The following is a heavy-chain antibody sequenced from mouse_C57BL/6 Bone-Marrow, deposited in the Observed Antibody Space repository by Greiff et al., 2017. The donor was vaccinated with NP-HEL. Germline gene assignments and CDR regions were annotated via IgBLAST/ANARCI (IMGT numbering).Heavy chain of an antibody. V-gene: IGHV1-15*01. D-gene: IGHD2-4*01. J-gene: IGHJ2*01. CDR1: GYTFTDYE. Sequence: QVQLQQSGAELVRPGASVTLSCKASGYTFTDYEMHWVKQTPVHGLEWIGAIDPETGGTAYNQKFKGKAILTADKSSSTAYMELRSLTSEDSAVYYCTRSDYDVPYYFDGWGQGTTLTVSS. CDR2: IDPETGGT. CDR3: TRSDYDVPYYFDG.